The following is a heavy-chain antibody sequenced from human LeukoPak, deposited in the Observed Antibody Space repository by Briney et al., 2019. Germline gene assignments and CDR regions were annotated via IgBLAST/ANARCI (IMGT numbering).Heavy chain of an antibody. Sequence: SETLSLTCTVSGASIRSGDYSWSWIRQPPGKGLEWIGYIYYSGSTYYNPSLKSRVTISGDTSKNQFSLNLSSVTAAGTAVYYCATDRARGGDSFDYWGQGTLVTVSS. CDR3: ATDRARGGDSFDY. V-gene: IGHV4-30-4*01. D-gene: IGHD3-10*01. CDR2: IYYSGST. J-gene: IGHJ4*02. CDR1: GASIRSGDYS.